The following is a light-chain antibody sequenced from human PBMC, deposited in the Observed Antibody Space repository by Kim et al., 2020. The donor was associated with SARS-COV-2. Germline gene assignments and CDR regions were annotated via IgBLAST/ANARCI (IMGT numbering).Light chain of an antibody. CDR3: QQYDSPYT. CDR1: QSVSINY. V-gene: IGKV3-20*01. J-gene: IGKJ2*01. CDR2: GAS. Sequence: SLSPGERATLSCRASQSVSINYLAWYQQKPGQAPRLLISGASSRATGIPDRFSCSGSGTDFTLTISRLEPEDFAVYYCQQYDSPYTFGQGTSWRS.